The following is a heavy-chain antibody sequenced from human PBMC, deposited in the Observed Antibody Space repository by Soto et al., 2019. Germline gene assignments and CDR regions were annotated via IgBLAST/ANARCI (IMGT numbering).Heavy chain of an antibody. CDR2: ISAYNEKT. D-gene: IGHD3-10*01. CDR3: ARGDASGSWRFDF. CDR1: GYTFTSYG. J-gene: IGHJ4*02. V-gene: IGHV1-18*01. Sequence: ASVKVACKASGYTFTSYGISWVRQAPGQGLEWMGWISAYNEKTNYAQRLQGRVTMNIDTSATTAYMVMSSLRSDDTAVYYCARGDASGSWRFDFWGRGTLVTVSS.